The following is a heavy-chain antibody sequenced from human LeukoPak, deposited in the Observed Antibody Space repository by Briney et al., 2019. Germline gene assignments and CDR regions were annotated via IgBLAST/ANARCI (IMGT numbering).Heavy chain of an antibody. V-gene: IGHV1-18*04. CDR3: AREEQWIPFDP. D-gene: IGHD6-19*01. J-gene: IGHJ5*02. CDR2: ISAYNGNT. Sequence: GESLKISCKGSGYSFTSYWIGWVRQAPGQGLEWMGWISAYNGNTNYAQKLQGRVTMTTETSTSTAYMELRSLRSDDTAVYYCAREEQWIPFDPWGQGTLVTVSS. CDR1: GYSFTSYW.